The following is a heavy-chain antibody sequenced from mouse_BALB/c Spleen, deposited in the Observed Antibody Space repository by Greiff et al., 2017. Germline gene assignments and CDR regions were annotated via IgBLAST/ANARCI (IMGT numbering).Heavy chain of an antibody. Sequence: VKLMESGAELARPGASVKLSCKASGYTFTSYWMQWVKQRPGQGLEWIGAIYPGDGDTRYTQKFKGKATLTADKSSSTAYMQLSSLASEDSAVYYCARGSYYYDVAWFAYWGQGTLVTVSA. CDR3: ARGSYYYDVAWFAY. J-gene: IGHJ3*01. CDR1: GYTFTSYW. D-gene: IGHD2-4*01. CDR2: IYPGDGDT. V-gene: IGHV1-87*01.